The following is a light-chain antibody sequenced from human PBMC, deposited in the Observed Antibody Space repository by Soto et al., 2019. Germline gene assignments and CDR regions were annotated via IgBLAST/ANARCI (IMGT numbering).Light chain of an antibody. J-gene: IGKJ1*01. CDR3: QQYNDRWT. Sequence: DIQMTQSPSTLSASVGDRVTITCRASQSISRWLAWYQQKPGKAPNLLIYKASTLQSGVPSRFSGGGSGTEFTLTISSLQPDDCGTYYCQQYNDRWTFSQGTKVDIK. V-gene: IGKV1-5*03. CDR2: KAS. CDR1: QSISRW.